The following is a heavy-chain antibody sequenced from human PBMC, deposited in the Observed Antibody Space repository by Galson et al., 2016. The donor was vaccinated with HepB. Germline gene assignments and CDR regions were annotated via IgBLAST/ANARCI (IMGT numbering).Heavy chain of an antibody. CDR3: ARVGRDYWYFDL. CDR2: IIPILGTP. CDR1: GGTFSNYG. J-gene: IGHJ2*01. Sequence: SCKASGGTFSNYGINWVRQAPGQGLEWLGGIIPILGTPQYTQKFPDRLTISADKSTSTAYMELSSLLVEDTAVYYCARVGRDYWYFDLWGRGTLVTVSS. V-gene: IGHV1-69*06. D-gene: IGHD3-16*01.